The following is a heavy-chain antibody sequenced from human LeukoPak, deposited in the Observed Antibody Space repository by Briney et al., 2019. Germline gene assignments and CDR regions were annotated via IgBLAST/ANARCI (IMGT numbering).Heavy chain of an antibody. CDR2: VWYDGSNE. D-gene: IGHD5-18*01. CDR3: ARVDTAMGSLDY. V-gene: IGHV3-33*01. Sequence: GGSLRLSCAASGFTLSRYAMHWVRQAPGKGMEGAAIVWYDGSNENYVDSVKGRFTISRDNAKNTLYLQMNSLGAEDTAVYFCARVDTAMGSLDYWGQGILVTVSS. J-gene: IGHJ4*02. CDR1: GFTLSRYA.